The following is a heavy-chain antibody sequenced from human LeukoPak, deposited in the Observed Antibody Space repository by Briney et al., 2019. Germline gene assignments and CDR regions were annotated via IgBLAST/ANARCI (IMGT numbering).Heavy chain of an antibody. Sequence: GGSLRLSCAASGFTFSDYYMSWIRQAPGKGLEWVSYISSSGSTIYYADSVKGRFTISRDNAKSSLYLQMNSLRAEDTAVYYCARASWYQLLYEDDYWGQGTLVTVSS. CDR1: GFTFSDYY. D-gene: IGHD2-2*02. CDR3: ARASWYQLLYEDDY. J-gene: IGHJ4*02. V-gene: IGHV3-11*01. CDR2: ISSSGSTI.